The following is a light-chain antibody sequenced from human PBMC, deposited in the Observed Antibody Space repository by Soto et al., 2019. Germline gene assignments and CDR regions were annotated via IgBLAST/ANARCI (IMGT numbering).Light chain of an antibody. CDR3: QQYNNWPLT. J-gene: IGKJ4*01. CDR2: GAS. Sequence: EIVLTQSPGTLSLSPGERATLSCRASQSVSNNYLAWYQQKPGQAPRLLIYGASNRATGIPARFSGSGSGTEFTLTISSLQSEDFAVYVCQQYNNWPLTFGGGTKVDIK. CDR1: QSVSNN. V-gene: IGKV3D-15*01.